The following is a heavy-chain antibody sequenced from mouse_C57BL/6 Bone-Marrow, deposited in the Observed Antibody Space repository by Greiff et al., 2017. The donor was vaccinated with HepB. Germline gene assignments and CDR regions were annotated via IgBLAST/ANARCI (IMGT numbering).Heavy chain of an antibody. V-gene: IGHV1-26*01. D-gene: IGHD1-1*01. CDR2: INPNNGGT. J-gene: IGHJ2*01. Sequence: VQLQQSGPELVKPGASVKISCKASGYTFTDYYMNWVKQSHGKSLEWIGDINPNNGGTSYNQKFKGKATLTVDKSSSTAYMELRSLTSEDSAVYYCAREERYRSGGYWGQGTTLTVAS. CDR1: GYTFTDYY. CDR3: AREERYRSGGY.